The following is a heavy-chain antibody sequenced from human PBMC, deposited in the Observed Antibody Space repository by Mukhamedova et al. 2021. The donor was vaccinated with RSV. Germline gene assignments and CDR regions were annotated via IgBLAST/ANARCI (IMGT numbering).Heavy chain of an antibody. CDR2: IIPIFGTS. J-gene: IGHJ5*02. D-gene: IGHD1-7*01. CDR3: ARCNWNWVWFDL. Sequence: EWMGGIIPIFGTSKYAQRFQGRITITADKSTSTAYMELSRLRSDDTAVYYCARCNWNWVWFDLWGQGSLVTVSS. V-gene: IGHV1-69*06.